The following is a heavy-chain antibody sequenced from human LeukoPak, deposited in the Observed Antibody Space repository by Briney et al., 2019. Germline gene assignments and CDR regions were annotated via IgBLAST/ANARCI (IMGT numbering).Heavy chain of an antibody. CDR3: ARNSGSSWGFVY. J-gene: IGHJ4*02. CDR2: VIPIFGTA. V-gene: IGHV1-69*13. Sequence: ASVKVSCTASGGTFSSYAISWVRQAPGQGLEWMGGVIPIFGTANYAQKFQGRVTITADESTSTAYMELSSLRSEDTAVYYCARNSGSSWGFVYWGQGTLVTVSS. D-gene: IGHD1-26*01. CDR1: GGTFSSYA.